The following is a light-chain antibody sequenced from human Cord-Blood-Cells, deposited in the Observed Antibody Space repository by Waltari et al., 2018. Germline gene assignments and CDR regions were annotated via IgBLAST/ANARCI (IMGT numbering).Light chain of an antibody. CDR3: QQSYSTPPWT. V-gene: IGKV1-39*01. J-gene: IGKJ1*01. Sequence: DLQMTQSPSSLSASVGDRVTMPCRASQSISSYLNWYQQKPGKAPTLLIYAASSLQSGVPSRFIGSGSGTDFTLTISSLQPEDFATYYCQQSYSTPPWTFGQGTKVEIK. CDR1: QSISSY. CDR2: AAS.